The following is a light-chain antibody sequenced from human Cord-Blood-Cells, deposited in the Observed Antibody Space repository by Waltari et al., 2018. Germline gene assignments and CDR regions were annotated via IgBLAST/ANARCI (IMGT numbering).Light chain of an antibody. CDR1: SSDVGRYNL. CDR3: CSYAGSSTYV. V-gene: IGLV2-23*02. CDR2: EVS. Sequence: QSALTQPASVSGSPGQSITISCTGPSSDVGRYNLVSWYQQHPGKAPKLMIYEVSKRPSGVSNRFSGSKSGNTASLTISGLQAEDEADYYCCSYAGSSTYVFGTGTKVTVL. J-gene: IGLJ1*01.